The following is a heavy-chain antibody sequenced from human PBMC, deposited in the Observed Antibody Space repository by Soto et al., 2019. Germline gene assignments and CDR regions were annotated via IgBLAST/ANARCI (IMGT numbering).Heavy chain of an antibody. J-gene: IGHJ4*02. CDR3: ARRVSGNYDY. Sequence: EVQLAESGGGMVQPGGSPRLSCVASGFTFSSYDMHWVRQAPGKGLEYVSSISSNGGTTYYGNSVKGRFTISRDNSKNTLYLQMGSLRAEDMAVYYCARRVSGNYDYWGQGTLVSVSS. V-gene: IGHV3-64*01. CDR1: GFTFSSYD. CDR2: ISSNGGTT. D-gene: IGHD1-7*01.